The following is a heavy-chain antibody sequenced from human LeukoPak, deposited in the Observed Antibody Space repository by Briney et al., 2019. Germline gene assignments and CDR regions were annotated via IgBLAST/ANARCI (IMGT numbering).Heavy chain of an antibody. CDR3: ARDMIWFGELFSVPGGDGMDV. CDR2: IWYDGSNK. CDR1: GFTFSSYG. D-gene: IGHD3-10*01. V-gene: IGHV3-33*08. J-gene: IGHJ6*02. Sequence: GRSLRLSCAASGFTFSSYGMHWVRQAPGKGLEWVAVIWYDGSNKYYADSVKGRFTISRDNSKNTLYLQMNSLRAEDTAVYYCARDMIWFGELFSVPGGDGMDVWGQGTTVTVSS.